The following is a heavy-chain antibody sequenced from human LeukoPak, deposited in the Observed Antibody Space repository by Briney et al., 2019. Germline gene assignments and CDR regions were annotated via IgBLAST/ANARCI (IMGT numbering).Heavy chain of an antibody. Sequence: GESLKISCEGSGYSFTSYWIAWVRQMPGKGLECMGVIYPGDSDTRYSPSFQGQVTISADKSISTAYLQWSSLKASDTAMYYCARQLGATSPTWFDPWGQGTLVTVSS. CDR3: ARQLGATSPTWFDP. V-gene: IGHV5-51*01. CDR1: GYSFTSYW. D-gene: IGHD1-26*01. CDR2: IYPGDSDT. J-gene: IGHJ5*02.